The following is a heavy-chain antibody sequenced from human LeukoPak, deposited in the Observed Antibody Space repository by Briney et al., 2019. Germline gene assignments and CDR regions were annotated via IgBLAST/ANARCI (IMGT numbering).Heavy chain of an antibody. Sequence: SETLSLTCTVSGGSISSYYWSWIRQPPGKGLEWIGYIFYTGSTNYNPSLKSRVTISVLTSKNRFSLKLSSVTAADTAVYYCARANYYDSSGYSRGAFDIWGQGTMVTVSS. V-gene: IGHV4-59*08. CDR1: GGSISSYY. CDR3: ARANYYDSSGYSRGAFDI. D-gene: IGHD3-22*01. CDR2: IFYTGST. J-gene: IGHJ3*02.